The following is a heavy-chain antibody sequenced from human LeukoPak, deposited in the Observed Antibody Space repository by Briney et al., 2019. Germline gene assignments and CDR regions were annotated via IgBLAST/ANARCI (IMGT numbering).Heavy chain of an antibody. Sequence: SETLSLTCAVYGGSLSGYYWSWIRQPPGKGLEWIGEINHSGSTNYNPSLKSRVTISVDTSKNQFSLKLSSVTAADTAVYYCARFVPAATTGVDYWGQGTLVTVSS. CDR2: INHSGST. D-gene: IGHD2-2*01. CDR1: GGSLSGYY. CDR3: ARFVPAATTGVDY. J-gene: IGHJ4*02. V-gene: IGHV4-34*01.